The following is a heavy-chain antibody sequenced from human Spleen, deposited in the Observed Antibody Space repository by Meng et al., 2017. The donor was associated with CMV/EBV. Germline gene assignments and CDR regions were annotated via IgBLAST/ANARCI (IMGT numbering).Heavy chain of an antibody. V-gene: IGHV1-18*01. CDR2: ISAYNHNT. CDR1: GYTFTSYG. Sequence: ASVKVSCKASGYTFTSYGISWVRRAPGQGLEWMGWISAYNHNTNYAQKLRDRVTMTTDTSTSTAYMELRSLRSDDTAVYYCARVEQLYCSSTSCPSDYWGQGTLVTVSS. J-gene: IGHJ4*02. CDR3: ARVEQLYCSSTSCPSDY. D-gene: IGHD2-2*01.